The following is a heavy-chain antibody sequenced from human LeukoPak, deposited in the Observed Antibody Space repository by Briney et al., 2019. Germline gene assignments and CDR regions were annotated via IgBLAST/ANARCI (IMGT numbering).Heavy chain of an antibody. CDR1: GYTFINYA. J-gene: IGHJ3*02. D-gene: IGHD1/OR15-1a*01. CDR2: INAGNGNT. CDR3: ARENRLRGDAFDI. V-gene: IGHV1-3*01. Sequence: ASVKVSCKASGYTFINYAMQWVRQAPGQRLEGMGWINAGNGNTKYLEKFQGRVTITRDTSANTAYMELSSLRSEDTAVYYCARENRLRGDAFDIWVQGTMVTVSS.